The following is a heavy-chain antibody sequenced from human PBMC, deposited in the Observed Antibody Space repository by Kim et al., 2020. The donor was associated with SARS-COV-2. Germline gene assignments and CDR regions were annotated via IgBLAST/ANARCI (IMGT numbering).Heavy chain of an antibody. CDR3: ARSGYYYDSSGYPFQH. D-gene: IGHD3-22*01. CDR1: GFTFISYA. Sequence: GGSLRLSCAASGFTFISYAMHWVRQAPGKGLEWVAVISYDGSNKYYADSVKGRFTISRDNSKNTLYLQMNSLRAEDTAVYYCARSGYYYDSSGYPFQHWGQGTLVTVSS. CDR2: ISYDGSNK. J-gene: IGHJ1*01. V-gene: IGHV3-30*04.